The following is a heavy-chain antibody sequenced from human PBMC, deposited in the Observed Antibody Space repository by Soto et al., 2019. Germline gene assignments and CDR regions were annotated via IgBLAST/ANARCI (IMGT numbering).Heavy chain of an antibody. CDR1: DGSISSYY. CDR3: ARHVLLWFGETNWFDP. Sequence: PSATLPLTGTFADGSISSYYWSWIRQPPGKGLEWIGYIYYSGSTNYNPSLKSRVTISVDTSKNQFSLKLSSVTAADTAVYYCARHVLLWFGETNWFDPWGQGTLVNSPQ. D-gene: IGHD3-10*01. CDR2: IYYSGST. V-gene: IGHV4-59*01. J-gene: IGHJ5*02.